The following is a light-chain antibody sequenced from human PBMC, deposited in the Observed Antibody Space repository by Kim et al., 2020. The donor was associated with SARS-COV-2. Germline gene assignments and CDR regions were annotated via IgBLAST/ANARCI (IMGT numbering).Light chain of an antibody. J-gene: IGKJ3*01. CDR3: QQSYTIPLFT. CDR1: QSISNY. CDR2: AAS. V-gene: IGKV1-39*01. Sequence: SVGYRVTITFRSSQSISNYLNWYQKKPGKAPKLLIYAASNLQRGVPSRFIGRGSGTDFTLTIVSLQPEDFATYYCQQSYTIPLFTFGPGTKVDIK.